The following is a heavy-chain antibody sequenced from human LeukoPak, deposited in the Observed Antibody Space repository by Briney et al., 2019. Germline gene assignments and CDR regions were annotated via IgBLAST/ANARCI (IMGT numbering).Heavy chain of an antibody. CDR2: INPNSGGT. Sequence: ASVKVSCKVSGYTLTELSMHWVRQAPGQGLEWMGWINPNSGGTNYAQKFQGRVTMTRDTSINTVYMELSRLTSDDTAVYYCARGEYSYGRDWFDPWGQGTLVTVSS. J-gene: IGHJ5*02. V-gene: IGHV1-2*02. CDR3: ARGEYSYGRDWFDP. D-gene: IGHD5-18*01. CDR1: GYTLTELS.